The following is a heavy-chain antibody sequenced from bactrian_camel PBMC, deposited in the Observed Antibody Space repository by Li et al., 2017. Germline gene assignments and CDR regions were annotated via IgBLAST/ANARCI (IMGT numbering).Heavy chain of an antibody. Sequence: HVQLVESGGGSVQAGGSLRLSCAASGFTVSTYCMAWFRQIPDKEREGVAGIESDGSTSYADSVKGRFTISRDDAENTLYLQLNSLKTEDTAMYYCARGMRSVSPRGQGTQVTVS. CDR3: ARGMRSVSP. V-gene: IGHV3S9*01. D-gene: IGHD1*01. CDR1: GFTVSTYC. CDR2: IESDGST. J-gene: IGHJ4*01.